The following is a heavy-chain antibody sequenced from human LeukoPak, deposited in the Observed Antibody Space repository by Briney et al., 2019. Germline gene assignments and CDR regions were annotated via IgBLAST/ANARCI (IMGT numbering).Heavy chain of an antibody. CDR2: ISYDGSNK. Sequence: GGSLRLSCAASGFTFSSYWMSWVRQAPGKGLEWVAVISYDGSNKYYADSVKGRFTISRDNSKNTLYLQMNSLRAEDTAVYYCAKDPRHSGYYFFEYMDVWGKGTTVTVSS. CDR1: GFTFSSYW. D-gene: IGHD3-22*01. CDR3: AKDPRHSGYYFFEYMDV. V-gene: IGHV3-30*18. J-gene: IGHJ6*03.